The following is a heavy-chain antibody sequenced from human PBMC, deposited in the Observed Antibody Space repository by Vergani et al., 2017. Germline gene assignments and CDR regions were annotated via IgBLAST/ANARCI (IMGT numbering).Heavy chain of an antibody. Sequence: QVQLVQSGAEVKKPGASVKVSCKVSGYTLTELSMHWVRQAPGKGLEWMGGFDPEDGETIYAQKFQGRVTITEDTSTDTAYMELSSLRSEDTAVYYCAAGITGTFPEYWGQGTLVTVSS. D-gene: IGHD1-20*01. CDR1: GYTLTELS. V-gene: IGHV1-24*01. CDR2: FDPEDGET. CDR3: AAGITGTFPEY. J-gene: IGHJ4*02.